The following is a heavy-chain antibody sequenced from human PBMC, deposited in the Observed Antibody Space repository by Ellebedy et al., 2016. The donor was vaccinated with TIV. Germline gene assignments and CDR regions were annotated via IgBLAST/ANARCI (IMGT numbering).Heavy chain of an antibody. V-gene: IGHV4-34*01. CDR2: INHSGST. CDR3: AGRTRGIAVAGSM. J-gene: IGHJ4*02. Sequence: MPSETLSLTCAVYGGSFSGYYWSWIRQPPGTGLEWIGEINHSGSTNYNPSLKSRVTISVDTSKNQFSLKLSPVTAADTAVYYCAGRTRGIAVAGSMWGQGTLVTVSS. D-gene: IGHD6-19*01. CDR1: GGSFSGYY.